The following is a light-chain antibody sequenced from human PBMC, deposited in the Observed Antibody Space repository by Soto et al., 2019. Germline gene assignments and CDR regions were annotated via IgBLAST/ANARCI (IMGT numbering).Light chain of an antibody. CDR2: GAS. V-gene: IGKV1-17*01. Sequence: DIQMTQSPSSLSASVGDTVTITCRASQGIGNDLGWYQQKPGKAPKRLIYGASSLQSGVPSRFSGSGSGTEFSRAFTLTIFTLQPEDFATYYCLQYNSYPRAFGQGTKLEIK. J-gene: IGKJ2*01. CDR3: LQYNSYPRA. CDR1: QGIGND.